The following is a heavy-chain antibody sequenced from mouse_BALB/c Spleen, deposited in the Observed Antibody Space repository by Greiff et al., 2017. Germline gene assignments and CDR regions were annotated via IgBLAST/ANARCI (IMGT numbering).Heavy chain of an antibody. CDR3: ARRGYYAMDY. J-gene: IGHJ4*01. CDR1: GFTFSSYA. CDR2: ISSGGST. Sequence: DVMLVESGGGLVKPGGSLKLSCAASGFTFSSYAMSWVRQTPEKRLEWVASISSGGSTYYPDSVKGRFTISRDNARNILYLQMSSLRSEDTAMYYCARRGYYAMDYWGQGTSVTVSS. V-gene: IGHV5-6-5*01.